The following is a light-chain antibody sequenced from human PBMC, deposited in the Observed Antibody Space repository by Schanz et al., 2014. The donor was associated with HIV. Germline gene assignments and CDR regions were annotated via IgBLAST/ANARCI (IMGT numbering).Light chain of an antibody. J-gene: IGKJ1*01. CDR2: RAS. V-gene: IGKV1-5*03. Sequence: DIQMTQSPSILYASVGDRITITCRASQRIGSHLAWYQQKPGRAPKLLIYRASSLESGVPSRFSGSGSGTDFTLTISSLQPEDVAVYYCQQYYRTPWTFGQGTKVEIK. CDR3: QQYYRTPWT. CDR1: QRIGSH.